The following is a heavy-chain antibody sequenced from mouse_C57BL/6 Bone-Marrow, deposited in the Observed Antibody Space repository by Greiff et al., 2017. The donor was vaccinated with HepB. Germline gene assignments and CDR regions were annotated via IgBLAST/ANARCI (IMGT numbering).Heavy chain of an antibody. D-gene: IGHD2-1*01. J-gene: IGHJ3*01. V-gene: IGHV1-82*01. CDR3: ARYGNYSWFAY. CDR1: GYAFSSSW. CDR2: IYPGDGDT. Sequence: QVQLKQSGPELVKPGASVKISCKASGYAFSSSWMNWVKQRPGKGLEWIGRIYPGDGDTNYNGKFKGKATLTADKSSSTAYMHLSSLTSEDSAVYFCARYGNYSWFAYWGQGTLVTVSA.